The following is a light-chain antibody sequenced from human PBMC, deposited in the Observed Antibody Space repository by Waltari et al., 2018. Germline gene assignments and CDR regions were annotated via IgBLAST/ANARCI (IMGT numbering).Light chain of an antibody. CDR2: EGS. J-gene: IGLJ1*01. CDR3: CSYAGIGTLYV. V-gene: IGLV2-23*01. Sequence: QSALTQPASVSGSPGQSIPISCTGTSSDVGRYNLVSWYQQHPGKSPKLMIYEGSKRPSGVSNRFSGSKSGNTASLTISGLQAEDEADYYCCSYAGIGTLYVFGTGTKVTVL. CDR1: SSDVGRYNL.